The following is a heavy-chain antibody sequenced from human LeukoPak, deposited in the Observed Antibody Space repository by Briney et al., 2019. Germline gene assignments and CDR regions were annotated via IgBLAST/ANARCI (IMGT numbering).Heavy chain of an antibody. CDR2: IFNSGSP. Sequence: SQTLSLTCSVSGASIGSAGYSWSWIRQNPEKGLEWIGHIFNSGSPYYNPSLTSRVTFSVDKSRNQFSLELTSVTAADTAVYYCYASGYWGQGTLVTVSS. CDR1: GASIGSAGYS. D-gene: IGHD3-10*01. CDR3: YASGY. J-gene: IGHJ4*02. V-gene: IGHV4-31*03.